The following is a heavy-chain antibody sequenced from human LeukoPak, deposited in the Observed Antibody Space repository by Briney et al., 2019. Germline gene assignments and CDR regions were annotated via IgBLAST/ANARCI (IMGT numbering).Heavy chain of an antibody. J-gene: IGHJ4*02. CDR2: IWYDGSNK. CDR3: ARDDYVWGSYRFNFDY. D-gene: IGHD3-16*02. CDR1: GFTFSSYG. V-gene: IGHV3-33*01. Sequence: GGSLRLSCAASGFTFSSYGMHWVRQAPGKGLEWVAVIWYDGSNKYYADSVKGRLTISRDNSKNTLYLQMNSLRAEDTAVYYCARDDYVWGSYRFNFDYWGQGTLVTVSS.